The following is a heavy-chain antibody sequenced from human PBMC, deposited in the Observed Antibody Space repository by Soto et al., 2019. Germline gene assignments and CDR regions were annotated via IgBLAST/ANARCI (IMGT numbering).Heavy chain of an antibody. Sequence: SVKVSCKASGGTFSSYAISWVRQAPGQGLEWMGGIIPIFGTANYAQKFQGRVTITADESTSTAYMELSSLRSEDTAVYYCARERGYSGYAGDWGQGTLVTVSS. V-gene: IGHV1-69*13. J-gene: IGHJ4*02. CDR2: IIPIFGTA. D-gene: IGHD5-12*01. CDR3: ARERGYSGYAGD. CDR1: GGTFSSYA.